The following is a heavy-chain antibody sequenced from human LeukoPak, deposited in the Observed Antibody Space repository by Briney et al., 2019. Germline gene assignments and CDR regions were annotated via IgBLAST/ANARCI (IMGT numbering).Heavy chain of an antibody. J-gene: IGHJ6*03. CDR3: ARVCYNYYYYYMDV. CDR1: GGSISSGSYY. CDR2: IYTSGST. V-gene: IGHV4-61*02. D-gene: IGHD2-2*02. Sequence: SETLSLTCTVSGGSISSGSYYWSWIRQPAGKGLEWIGRIYTSGSTNYNPSLKSRVTISVDTSKNQFSLKLSSVTAADTAVYYCARVCYNYYYYYMDVWGKGTTVTISS.